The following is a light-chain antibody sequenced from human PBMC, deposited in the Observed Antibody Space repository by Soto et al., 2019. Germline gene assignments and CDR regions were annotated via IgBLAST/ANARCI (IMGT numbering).Light chain of an antibody. J-gene: IGKJ5*01. CDR1: QSVSSN. CDR3: QQRSNWPRGT. Sequence: EIVLTQSPATLSVSPGERATLSCRASQSVSSNLAWYQQKPGQAPRLLIYDASNRATGIPARFSGSGSGTDFTLTISSLEPEDFAVYYCQQRSNWPRGTFGQGTRLEI. CDR2: DAS. V-gene: IGKV3-11*01.